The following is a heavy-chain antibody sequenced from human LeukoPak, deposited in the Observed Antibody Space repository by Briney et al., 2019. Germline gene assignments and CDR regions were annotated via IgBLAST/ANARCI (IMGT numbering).Heavy chain of an antibody. CDR3: ARFRYSGSYYFDY. CDR2: INTDGSTT. CDR1: GFTFSSYW. D-gene: IGHD1-26*01. J-gene: IGHJ4*02. Sequence: GGSLRLSCAASGFTFSSYWIHWVRQAPGKGLVWVSRINTDGSTTTYADSVKGRFTISRDNAKNTLYLQMNSLRAEDTAVYYCARFRYSGSYYFDYWAQETLVTVSS. V-gene: IGHV3-74*01.